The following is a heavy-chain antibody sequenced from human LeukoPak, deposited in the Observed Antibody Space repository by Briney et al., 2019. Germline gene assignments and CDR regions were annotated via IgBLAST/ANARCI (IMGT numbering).Heavy chain of an antibody. CDR3: ATLSERPGVYAFDM. Sequence: RGSLRLSCAASGFSVSSNYMSWVRQAPGKGLEWVSVIYSGGSTYYADSVKGRFAISRDNSKNTLYVQMNSLRAEDTAVYYCATLSERPGVYAFDMWGQGTMVTVSS. CDR1: GFSVSSNY. D-gene: IGHD1-26*01. V-gene: IGHV3-53*01. CDR2: IYSGGST. J-gene: IGHJ3*02.